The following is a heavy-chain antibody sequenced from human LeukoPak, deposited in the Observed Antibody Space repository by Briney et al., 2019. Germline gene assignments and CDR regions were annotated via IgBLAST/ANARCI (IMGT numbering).Heavy chain of an antibody. CDR1: GFTFSSYA. Sequence: PGGSLRLSCAASGFTFSSYAMSWVRQAPGKGLEWVSTVSVYGGTTYYAASVKGRFTTSRDNSKNTLYLQMNSLRPEDAAVYFCAKELHGSGNYAFDYWGQGTLVTVSS. J-gene: IGHJ4*02. D-gene: IGHD3-10*01. V-gene: IGHV3-23*01. CDR2: VSVYGGTT. CDR3: AKELHGSGNYAFDY.